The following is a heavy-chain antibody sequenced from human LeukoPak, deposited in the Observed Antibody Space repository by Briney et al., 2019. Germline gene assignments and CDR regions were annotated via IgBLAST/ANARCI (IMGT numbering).Heavy chain of an antibody. CDR1: GFTFDDYG. J-gene: IGHJ4*02. CDR2: ISWNSGSI. V-gene: IGHV3-9*01. CDR3: AKAKSSIRFRGDFDY. D-gene: IGHD2-2*02. Sequence: GGSLRLPCAASGFTFDDYGMSWVRQAPGKGLEWVSGISWNSGSIGYADSVKGRFTISRDNAKNSLYLQMNSLRAEDTALYYCAKAKSSIRFRGDFDYWGQGTLVTVSS.